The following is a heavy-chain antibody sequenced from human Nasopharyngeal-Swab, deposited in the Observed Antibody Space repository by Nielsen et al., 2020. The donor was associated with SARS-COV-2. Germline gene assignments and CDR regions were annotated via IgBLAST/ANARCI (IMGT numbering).Heavy chain of an antibody. J-gene: IGHJ4*02. D-gene: IGHD4-17*01. V-gene: IGHV4-61*02. Sequence: SETLSLTCTVSGGSISSGSYYWSWIRQPAGKGLEWIGRIYTSGSTNYSPSLKSRVTISVDTSKNQFSLKLSSVTAADTAVYYCARSSGADYGDYGGWVYYFDYWGQGTLVTVSS. CDR3: ARSSGADYGDYGGWVYYFDY. CDR1: GGSISSGSYY. CDR2: IYTSGST.